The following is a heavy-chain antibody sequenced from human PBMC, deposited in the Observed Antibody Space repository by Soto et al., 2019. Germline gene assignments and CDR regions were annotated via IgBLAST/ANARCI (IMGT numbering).Heavy chain of an antibody. V-gene: IGHV1-18*01. CDR1: GYTFTSYG. CDR3: ARDPPGYSSSDAFDI. D-gene: IGHD6-13*01. J-gene: IGHJ3*02. CDR2: ISAYNGNT. Sequence: ASVKVSCKASGYTFTSYGISWVRQAPGQGLEWMGWISAYNGNTNYAQKLQGRVTMTTDTSTSTAYMELRSLRSDDTAVYYCARDPPGYSSSDAFDIWGQGTMVTVSS.